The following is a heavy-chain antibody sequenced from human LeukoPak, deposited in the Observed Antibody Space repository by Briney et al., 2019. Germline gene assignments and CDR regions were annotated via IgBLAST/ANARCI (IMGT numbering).Heavy chain of an antibody. CDR1: GYTFTGYY. D-gene: IGHD3-3*01. J-gene: IGHJ6*03. CDR2: INPNSGGT. Sequence: SVKVSCKASGYTFTGYYMHWVRQAPGQGLEWMGWINPNSGGTNYAQKFQGRVTMTRDTSISTAYMELSRLRSEDTAVYYCARAQTYYDFWSGYMGWYYYYMDVWGKGTTVTVSS. V-gene: IGHV1-2*02. CDR3: ARAQTYYDFWSGYMGWYYYYMDV.